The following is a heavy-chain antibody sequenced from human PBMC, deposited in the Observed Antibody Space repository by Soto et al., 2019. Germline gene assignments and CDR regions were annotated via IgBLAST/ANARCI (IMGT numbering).Heavy chain of an antibody. CDR2: ISSSSSYI. CDR1: GFTFSSYS. J-gene: IGHJ4*02. Sequence: GGSLRLSCAASGFTFSSYSMNWVRQAPGKGLEWVSSISSSSSYIYYADSVKGRFTISRDNATNSLYLQMNSQRAEDTAVYYCARDSSGSDHDYWGQGTLVTVSS. V-gene: IGHV3-21*01. CDR3: ARDSSGSDHDY. D-gene: IGHD1-26*01.